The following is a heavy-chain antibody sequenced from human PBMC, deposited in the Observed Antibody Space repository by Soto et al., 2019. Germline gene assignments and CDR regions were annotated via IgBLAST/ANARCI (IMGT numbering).Heavy chain of an antibody. V-gene: IGHV4-59*01. D-gene: IGHD4-17*01. J-gene: IGHJ6*02. CDR3: ARASMTTIAMDV. CDR1: GGSMSSYY. CDR2: IYYSGST. Sequence: SETLSLTCTVSGGSMSSYYWSWIRKPPGKGLEWIGYIYYSGSTNYNPSLKSRVTISVDTSKNQFSLKLTSVTAADTAVYYCARASMTTIAMDVWGRGTTVTVSS.